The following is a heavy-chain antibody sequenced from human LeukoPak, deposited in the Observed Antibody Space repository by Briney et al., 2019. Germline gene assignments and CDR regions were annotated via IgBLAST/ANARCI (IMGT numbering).Heavy chain of an antibody. CDR1: GDSISSYY. CDR3: ARKALTRNWFDP. CDR2: IYASGST. D-gene: IGHD3-9*01. Sequence: SETLSLTCTVSGDSISSYYWSWIRQPAGKGLEWIGRIYASGSTNYNPSLKSRVTMSLDTSKNQFSLTLSSVTDADTAVYYCARKALTRNWFDPWGQGTLVTVSS. J-gene: IGHJ5*02. V-gene: IGHV4-4*07.